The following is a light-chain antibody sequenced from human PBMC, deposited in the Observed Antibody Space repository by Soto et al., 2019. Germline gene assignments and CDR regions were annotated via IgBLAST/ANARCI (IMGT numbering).Light chain of an antibody. CDR3: QYDDSILSGYV. CDR2: GNS. CDR1: SSNIGAGYD. V-gene: IGLV1-40*01. Sequence: QSVLTQPPSVSGAPGQRVTISCTGSSSNIGAGYDVHWYQQLPGTAPKLLIYGNSNRPSGVPDLFSGSKSGSSASLAITGLQEEDEADYYRQYDDSILSGYVFGTGTKLTVL. J-gene: IGLJ1*01.